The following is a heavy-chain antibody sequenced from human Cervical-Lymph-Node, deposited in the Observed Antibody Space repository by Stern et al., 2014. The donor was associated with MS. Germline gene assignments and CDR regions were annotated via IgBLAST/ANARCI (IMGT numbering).Heavy chain of an antibody. J-gene: IGHJ3*02. V-gene: IGHV4-30-2*01. CDR1: GGSISSGGYS. CDR2: IYQSGSN. Sequence: QLQLQESGSGLVKPSQTLYLTCAVSGGSISSGGYSWSWIRQPPGQGLGWIGYIYQSGSNYYQQSLKSRVHITVDRSKNQFSLKLSSVTAADTAVYYCARSSTVTPNAFDIWGQGTMATVSS. D-gene: IGHD4-17*01. CDR3: ARSSTVTPNAFDI.